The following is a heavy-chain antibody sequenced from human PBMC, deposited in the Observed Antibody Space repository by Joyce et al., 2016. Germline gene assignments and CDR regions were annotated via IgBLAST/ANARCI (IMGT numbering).Heavy chain of an antibody. V-gene: IGHV3-72*01. CDR1: GFTFSDHY. CDR3: TRGHMRTGDGDFQR. Sequence: EVQLVESGGGLVQPGGSLRLSCAAFGFTFSDHYMDWVRQAPGKGLEWVGRTRNRAKRYTAEYAAPVQGRFIISRDDSQNSVYLQMNSLRIEDTAIYYCTRGHMRTGDGDFQRWGQGTLVTV. J-gene: IGHJ1*01. CDR2: TRNRAKRYTA. D-gene: IGHD3-16*01.